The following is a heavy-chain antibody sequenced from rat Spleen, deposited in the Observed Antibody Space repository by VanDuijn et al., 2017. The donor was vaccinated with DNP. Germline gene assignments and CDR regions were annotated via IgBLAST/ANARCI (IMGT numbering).Heavy chain of an antibody. V-gene: IGHV7-7*01. CDR2: IRDRANAYTT. Sequence: VQPGGSMRLSCAASGFAFTDFSMNWIRQPAGKAPEWLAFIRDRANAYTTEYNPSVKGRFTISRDNTQNMLYLQMNTLRAEDTATYYCARWIPTAHLDYWGQGVMVTVSS. CDR3: ARWIPTAHLDY. CDR1: GFAFTDFS. J-gene: IGHJ2*01. D-gene: IGHD2-2*01.